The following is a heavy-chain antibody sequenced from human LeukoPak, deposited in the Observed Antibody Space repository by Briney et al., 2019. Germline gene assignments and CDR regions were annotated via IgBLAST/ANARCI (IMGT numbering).Heavy chain of an antibody. Sequence: PSETLSLTCTVSGGSISSSSYYWSWIRQPPGKGLEWIGEINHSGSTNYNPSLKSRVTISVDTSKNQFSLKLSSVTAADTAVYYCARVTTYYDFWSGYPPPGIYYYYMDVWGKGTTVTVSS. CDR2: INHSGST. V-gene: IGHV4-39*07. D-gene: IGHD3-3*01. CDR3: ARVTTYYDFWSGYPPPGIYYYYMDV. J-gene: IGHJ6*03. CDR1: GGSISSSSYY.